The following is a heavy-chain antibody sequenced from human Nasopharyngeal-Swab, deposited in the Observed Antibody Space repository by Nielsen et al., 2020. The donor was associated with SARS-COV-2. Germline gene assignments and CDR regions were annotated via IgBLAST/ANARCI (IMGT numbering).Heavy chain of an antibody. CDR2: INPGGGST. D-gene: IGHD4-17*01. Sequence: ASVKVSCKASGYTFTSYYMHWVRQAPGQGLEWMGIINPGGGSTSYAQKFQGRVTMTRDTSTSTVYMELSSLRSEDTAVYYCARDRGTVTHEWYFDYWGQGTLVTVSS. CDR3: ARDRGTVTHEWYFDY. V-gene: IGHV1-46*01. J-gene: IGHJ4*02. CDR1: GYTFTSYY.